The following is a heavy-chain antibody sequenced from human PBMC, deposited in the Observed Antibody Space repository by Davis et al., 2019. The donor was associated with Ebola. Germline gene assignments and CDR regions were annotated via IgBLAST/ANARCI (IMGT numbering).Heavy chain of an antibody. J-gene: IGHJ5*01. CDR3: ARGLGMGWFDS. CDR2: IYYSGNT. V-gene: IGHV4-39*07. Sequence: SETLSLTCSVSDGSITSSTYYWGWIRQPPGKGLEWIGTIYYSGNTYYNPSLKSRVTISLDTSKNQFSLKLTSVTAADTAVYYCARGLGMGWFDSWGQGTPVTVSS. CDR1: DGSITSSTYY.